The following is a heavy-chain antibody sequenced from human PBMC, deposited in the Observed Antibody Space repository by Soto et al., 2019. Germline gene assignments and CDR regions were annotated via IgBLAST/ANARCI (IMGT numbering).Heavy chain of an antibody. D-gene: IGHD6-13*01. CDR3: AAQYSSSWYCFDP. V-gene: IGHV3-33*01. CDR2: IWYDGSNK. Sequence: PGGSLRLSCAASGFTFSSYGMHWVRQAPGKGLEWVAVIWYDGSNKYYADSVKGRFTISRDNSKNTLYLQMNSLRAEDTAVYYCAAQYSSSWYCFDPWGQGTLVTVSS. J-gene: IGHJ5*02. CDR1: GFTFSSYG.